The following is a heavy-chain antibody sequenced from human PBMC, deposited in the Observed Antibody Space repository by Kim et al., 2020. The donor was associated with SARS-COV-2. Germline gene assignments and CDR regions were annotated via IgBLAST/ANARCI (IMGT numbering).Heavy chain of an antibody. CDR2: ISGSGGAT. J-gene: IGHJ4*02. V-gene: IGHV3-23*01. D-gene: IGHD6-19*01. CDR1: GFTFSSFS. CDR3: ERDPDRWAVAGPL. Sequence: GGSLRLSCAASGFTFSSFSMTWVRQAPGKGLEWVSGISGSGGATFYADSVKGRFTISRDKNTLYLQMKSLRAEDTAVYYCERDPDRWAVAGPLWGKGTRVTVST.